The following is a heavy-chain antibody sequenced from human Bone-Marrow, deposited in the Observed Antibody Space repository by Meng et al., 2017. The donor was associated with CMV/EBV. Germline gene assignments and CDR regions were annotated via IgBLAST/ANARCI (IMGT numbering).Heavy chain of an antibody. V-gene: IGHV4-34*01. CDR1: GGPFSGYY. CDR2: INHSGST. J-gene: IGHJ4*02. D-gene: IGHD6-13*01. Sequence: SQTLSLTCAVYGGPFSGYYWSWIRQPPGKGLEWIGEINHSGSTNYNPSLKSRVTISVDTSKNQFSLKLSSVTAADTAVYYCARAGSKYSSSWYTLRGFDYWGQGTLVTVSS. CDR3: ARAGSKYSSSWYTLRGFDY.